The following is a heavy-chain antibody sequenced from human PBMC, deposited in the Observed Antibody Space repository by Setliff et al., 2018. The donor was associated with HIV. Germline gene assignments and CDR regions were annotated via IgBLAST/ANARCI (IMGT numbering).Heavy chain of an antibody. CDR2: IIPISDMT. CDR3: AGAPFRIMSAHYRTLDY. Sequence: SVKVSCKASGGTFTNYIYSWVRQAPGQGLEWMGGIIPISDMTHYAQHFQGRVTITADTATSTAYMELTSLGSDDTAIYFCAGAPFRIMSAHYRTLDYWGQGMLVTVS. D-gene: IGHD3-9*01. V-gene: IGHV1-69*10. CDR1: GGTFTNYI. J-gene: IGHJ4*02.